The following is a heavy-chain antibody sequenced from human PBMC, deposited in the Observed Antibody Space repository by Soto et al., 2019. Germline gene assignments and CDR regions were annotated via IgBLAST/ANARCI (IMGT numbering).Heavy chain of an antibody. J-gene: IGHJ4*02. CDR1: GFTFSSYG. CDR3: ATPQGGWYPPFDY. Sequence: QVQLVESGGGVVQPGRSLRLSCAASGFTFSSYGMHWVRQAPGKGLEWVAVISYDGSNKYYADSVKGRFTISRDNSKNTLYRQMNSLRAEDTGVYYCATPQGGWYPPFDYWGQGTLVTVSS. CDR2: ISYDGSNK. D-gene: IGHD6-19*01. V-gene: IGHV3-30*03.